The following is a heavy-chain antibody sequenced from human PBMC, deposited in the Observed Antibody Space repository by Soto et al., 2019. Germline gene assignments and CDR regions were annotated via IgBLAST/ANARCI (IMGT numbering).Heavy chain of an antibody. CDR2: ISSSSSYI. Sequence: GGSLILSCAASGFTFSSYSMNWVRQAPGKGLEWGSSISSSSSYIYYADSVKGRFTTSRDNAKNSQYLQMNSLRAEDRAVYYCARITMVGRVRYALEIWSQWTMVTGSS. J-gene: IGHJ3*02. CDR3: ARITMVGRVRYALEI. V-gene: IGHV3-21*01. D-gene: IGHD3-10*01. CDR1: GFTFSSYS.